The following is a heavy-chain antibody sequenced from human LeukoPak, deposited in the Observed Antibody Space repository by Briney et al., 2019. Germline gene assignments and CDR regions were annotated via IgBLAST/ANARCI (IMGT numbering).Heavy chain of an antibody. CDR3: ARDRGAGIFDF. J-gene: IGHJ4*02. D-gene: IGHD1-26*01. V-gene: IGHV4-59*01. CDR2: IYNIGSP. CDR1: GGSISRYY. Sequence: PSETLLLTCTVSGGSISRYYWSWVRQPPGKGLEWIGYIYNIGSPNYNRHLKSRVTISVDTSENQISLKVSSVTAADTAVYYCARDRGAGIFDFWGQGTPVPVSS.